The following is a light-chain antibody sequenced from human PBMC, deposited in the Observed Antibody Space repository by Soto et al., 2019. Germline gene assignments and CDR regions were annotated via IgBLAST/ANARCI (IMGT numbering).Light chain of an antibody. CDR1: RDISTY. V-gene: IGKV1-9*01. CDR2: AAS. CDR3: QHYNSYSEA. J-gene: IGKJ1*01. Sequence: DVQLTQTPSFLSASVGDRVTITCRASRDISTYLAWYQQKPGKAPKLLIYAASTLHTGVPSRFSGSGSGTEFTLTISSLQPEDFATYYCQHYNSYSEAFGQGTKVDIK.